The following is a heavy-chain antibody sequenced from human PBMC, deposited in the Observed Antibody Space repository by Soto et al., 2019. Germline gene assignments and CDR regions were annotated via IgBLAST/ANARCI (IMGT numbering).Heavy chain of an antibody. V-gene: IGHV3-74*01. Sequence: PGGSLRLSCVGSEFTLSNYWMHWVRQAPGKGLVWVSRINSDGSITSYADSVKGRFTISRDNAKNTLYLQMNSLRDEDTAVYYYARDFGTYYYDYRSYEAVWSKGTTVTVSS. CDR1: EFTLSNYW. CDR3: ARDFGTYYYDYRSYEAV. J-gene: IGHJ6*04. CDR2: INSDGSIT. D-gene: IGHD3-3*01.